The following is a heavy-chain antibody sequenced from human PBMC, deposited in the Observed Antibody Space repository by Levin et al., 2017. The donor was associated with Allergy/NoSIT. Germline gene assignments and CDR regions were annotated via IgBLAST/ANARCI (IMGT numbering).Heavy chain of an antibody. CDR3: ARSDILTGYTNWFDP. V-gene: IGHV4-61*02. Sequence: SQTLSLTCTVSGGSISSGSYYWSWIRQPAGKGLEWIGRIYTSGSTNYNPSLKSRVTISVDTSKNQFSLKLSSVTAADTAVYYCARSDILTGYTNWFDPWGQGTLVTVSS. CDR1: GGSISSGSYY. J-gene: IGHJ5*02. CDR2: IYTSGST. D-gene: IGHD3-9*01.